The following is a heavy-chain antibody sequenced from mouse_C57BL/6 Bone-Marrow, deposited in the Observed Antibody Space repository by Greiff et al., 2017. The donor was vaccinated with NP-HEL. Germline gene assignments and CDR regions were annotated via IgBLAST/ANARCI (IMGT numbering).Heavy chain of an antibody. Sequence: EVQLVESGGGLVQPGGSLKLSCAASGFTFSDYYMYWVRQTPEKRLEWVAYISNGGGSTYYPDTVKGRFTISRDNAKNTLYLQMSRLKSEDTAMYYCARPFTTVVARAMDYWGQGTSVTVSS. D-gene: IGHD1-1*01. J-gene: IGHJ4*01. CDR2: ISNGGGST. CDR3: ARPFTTVVARAMDY. CDR1: GFTFSDYY. V-gene: IGHV5-12*01.